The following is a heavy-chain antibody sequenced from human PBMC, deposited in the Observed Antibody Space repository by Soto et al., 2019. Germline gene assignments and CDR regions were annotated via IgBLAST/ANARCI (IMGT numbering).Heavy chain of an antibody. V-gene: IGHV4-38-2*01. Sequence: LSLTCAVSGYSISSGYYWGWVRQPPGQGLEWIGEIYRTGSTNYNPSLKSRVTISLDKSENQFSLKVTSLTAADTAVYYCASRDPGTSVDYWGQGTLVTVSS. J-gene: IGHJ4*02. D-gene: IGHD1-7*01. CDR1: GYSISSGYY. CDR3: ASRDPGTSVDY. CDR2: IYRTGST.